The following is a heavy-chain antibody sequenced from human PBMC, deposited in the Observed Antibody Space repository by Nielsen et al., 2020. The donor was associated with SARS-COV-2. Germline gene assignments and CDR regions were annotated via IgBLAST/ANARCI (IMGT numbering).Heavy chain of an antibody. V-gene: IGHV3-48*01. Sequence: ETLSLTCAASGFTFSSYSMNWVRQAPGKGLEWVSYISSGSSTIYYADSVRGRFTISRDNAKNSLYLQMNSLRADDTAVHYCARGTEGYCGGDCYYFDYWGQGTLVTVSS. CDR2: ISSGSSTI. CDR1: GFTFSSYS. J-gene: IGHJ4*02. D-gene: IGHD2-21*02. CDR3: ARGTEGYCGGDCYYFDY.